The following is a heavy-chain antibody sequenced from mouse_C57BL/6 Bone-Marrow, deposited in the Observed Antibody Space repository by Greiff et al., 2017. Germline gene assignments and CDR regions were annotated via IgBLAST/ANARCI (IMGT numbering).Heavy chain of an antibody. J-gene: IGHJ3*01. CDR2: IDPANGNT. CDR3: ARSYYGSSYPWLAY. D-gene: IGHD1-1*01. V-gene: IGHV14-3*01. CDR1: GFNIKNTY. Sequence: VQLKESVAELVRPGASVKLSCTASGFNIKNTYMHWVKQRPEQGLEWIGRIDPANGNTKYAPKFQGKATITADTSSNTAYLQLSSLTSEDTAIYYCARSYYGSSYPWLAYWGQGTLVTVSA.